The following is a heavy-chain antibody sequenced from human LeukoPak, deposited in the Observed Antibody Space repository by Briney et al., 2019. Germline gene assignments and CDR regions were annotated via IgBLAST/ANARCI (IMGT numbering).Heavy chain of an antibody. CDR2: ISSSSSYI. CDR1: GFTFSSYS. D-gene: IGHD1-26*01. V-gene: IGHV3-21*01. J-gene: IGHJ4*02. CDR3: ARTSVTLLHPLDY. Sequence: GGSLRLSCAASGFTFSSYSMNWVRQAPGKGLEWVSSISSSSSYIYYADSVKGRFTISRDNAKNSLYLQMNSLRAEDTAVYYCARTSVTLLHPLDYRGQGTLVTVSS.